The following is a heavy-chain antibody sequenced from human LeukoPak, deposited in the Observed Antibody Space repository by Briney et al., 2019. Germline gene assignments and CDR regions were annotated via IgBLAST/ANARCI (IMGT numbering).Heavy chain of an antibody. J-gene: IGHJ4*02. V-gene: IGHV2-5*02. CDR3: AHIGWGSSFDY. CDR2: NYWDDDK. Sequence: SGPTLVKPTQPLTLTCTFSGFSLSTSGVGVGCIHHPPGKALEWLAMNYWDDDKRYSPSLKSRLTITKDTSKDQVVLTMTNMDPVDTATYYCAHIGWGSSFDYWGQGTLVTVSS. CDR1: GFSLSTSGVG. D-gene: IGHD7-27*01.